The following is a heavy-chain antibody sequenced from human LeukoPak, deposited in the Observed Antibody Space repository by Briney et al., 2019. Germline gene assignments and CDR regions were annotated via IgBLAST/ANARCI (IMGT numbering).Heavy chain of an antibody. CDR3: VREGSTATSLGY. Sequence: ASVKVSCKASGGTFSSYAISWVRQAPGQGLEWMGRIIPMLTIANYAQKCQGRVTIVADKFTSTGYMELSSLRSEDTAVYYCVREGSTATSLGYWGQGTLVTVSS. CDR2: IIPMLTIA. D-gene: IGHD4-17*01. V-gene: IGHV1-69*04. CDR1: GGTFSSYA. J-gene: IGHJ4*02.